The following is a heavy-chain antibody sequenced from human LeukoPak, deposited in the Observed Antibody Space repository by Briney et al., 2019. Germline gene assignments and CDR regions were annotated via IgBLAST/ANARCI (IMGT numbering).Heavy chain of an antibody. J-gene: IGHJ4*02. V-gene: IGHV3-23*01. Sequence: GGSLRLSCAASGFTFSSFAMSWVRQAPGKGLEWVSAISGSGGSTYYADSVKGRFTISRDNSKNTLYLQMNSLRAEDTAVYHCAKEEVVMVQGPLDYWGQGTLVTVSS. CDR1: GFTFSSFA. CDR3: AKEEVVMVQGPLDY. D-gene: IGHD3-10*01. CDR2: ISGSGGST.